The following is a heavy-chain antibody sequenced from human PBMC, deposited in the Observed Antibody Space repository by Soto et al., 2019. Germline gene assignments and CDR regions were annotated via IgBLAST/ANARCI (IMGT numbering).Heavy chain of an antibody. V-gene: IGHV4-4*02. D-gene: IGHD3-22*01. J-gene: IGHJ4*02. CDR1: GDSFTSSNW. CDR3: ARSPRRVDGKWFLDY. CDR2: ILHTGHT. Sequence: QVQLQESGPGLVKPSGTLSLPCAVSGDSFTSSNWWIWVRQPPGKGLEWIGDILHTGHTDYSPSLKSRVTISVDTSNRQFSLSLTSVTAADTAVYYCARSPRRVDGKWFLDYWGQGTLVTVSS.